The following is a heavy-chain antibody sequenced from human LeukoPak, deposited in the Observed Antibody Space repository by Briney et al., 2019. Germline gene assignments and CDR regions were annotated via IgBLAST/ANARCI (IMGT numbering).Heavy chain of an antibody. Sequence: GGSLRLSCAASGFTFSSYGMSWVRQAPGKGLEWVSAISGSGGSTYYADSVKGQFTISRDNSKDTLYLQMNSLRAEDTAVYYCSRPNYYGSGRDVFDIWGQGTMVTVSS. CDR3: SRPNYYGSGRDVFDI. CDR2: ISGSGGST. D-gene: IGHD3-10*01. CDR1: GFTFSSYG. J-gene: IGHJ3*02. V-gene: IGHV3-23*01.